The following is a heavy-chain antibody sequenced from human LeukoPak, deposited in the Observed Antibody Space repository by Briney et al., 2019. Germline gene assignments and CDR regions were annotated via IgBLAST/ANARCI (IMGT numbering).Heavy chain of an antibody. CDR1: GGFISSYS. CDR2: IYTSGST. D-gene: IGHD6-13*01. V-gene: IGHV4-4*07. CDR3: ARGVAATGIGWFDH. J-gene: IGHJ5*02. Sequence: SETLSLTCTVSGGFISSYSWSWIRQGAGKGLEWIGRIYTSGSTNYNPSLKSRVTMSVDTFKNQFSLNLSSVTAADTAVYYCARGVAATGIGWFDHWGQGTLVTVSS.